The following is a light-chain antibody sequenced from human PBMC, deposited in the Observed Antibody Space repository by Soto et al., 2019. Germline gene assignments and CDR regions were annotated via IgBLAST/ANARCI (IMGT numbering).Light chain of an antibody. V-gene: IGLV2-14*01. J-gene: IGLJ2*01. CDR3: SSYTSRSTVI. Sequence: QSALTQPASVSGSPGQSITISCTGTNNDVGGFNFVSWYQQRPGNVPKLLIYDVDDRPSGVSNRFSGSRSANTASLTISGLQAEDEADYYCSSYTSRSTVIFAGGTKLTVL. CDR2: DVD. CDR1: NNDVGGFNF.